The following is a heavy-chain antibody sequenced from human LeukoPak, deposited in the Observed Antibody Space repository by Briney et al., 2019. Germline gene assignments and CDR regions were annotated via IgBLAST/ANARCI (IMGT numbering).Heavy chain of an antibody. J-gene: IGHJ4*02. Sequence: GGSLRLSCAASGFTFSSYWMSWVRQAPGKGLEWVANIKQVGSEKYYVDSVKGRFTISRDNAKNSLYLQMNSLRAEDTAVYYCVRDDDRPDNGLDYWGQGTLVTVSS. CDR2: IKQVGSEK. CDR1: GFTFSSYW. V-gene: IGHV3-7*01. CDR3: VRDDDRPDNGLDY. D-gene: IGHD3-22*01.